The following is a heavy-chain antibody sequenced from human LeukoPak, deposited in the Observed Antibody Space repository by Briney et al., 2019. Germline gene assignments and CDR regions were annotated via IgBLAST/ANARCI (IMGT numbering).Heavy chain of an antibody. CDR3: ARDPCSGAYSEGYYYYYMDV. CDR1: GFTFSNYN. CDR2: ITSTSSYK. J-gene: IGHJ6*03. Sequence: GGSLRLSCAAPGFTFSNYNMNWVRQSPGKGLEWISSITSTSSYKFYADSVKGRFTISRDDAQNSLYLQRNSLRAEDTAVYYCARDPCSGAYSEGYYYYYMDVWGTGTTVTVSS. D-gene: IGHD1-26*01. V-gene: IGHV3-21*01.